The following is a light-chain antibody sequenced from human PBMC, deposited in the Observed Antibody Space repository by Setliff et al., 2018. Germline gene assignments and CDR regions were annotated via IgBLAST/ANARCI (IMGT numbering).Light chain of an antibody. J-gene: IGLJ3*02. Sequence: QSALTQPASVSGSPGQSITISCTGTSSDVGRYNYVSWYQQHPGKAPKLLIYNVNNRPSGVSNRLSGSKSANTASLTLSGLQAEDEADYYCTSFTSSSTWVFGGGTKVTVL. CDR2: NVN. CDR3: TSFTSSSTWV. V-gene: IGLV2-14*03. CDR1: SSDVGRYNY.